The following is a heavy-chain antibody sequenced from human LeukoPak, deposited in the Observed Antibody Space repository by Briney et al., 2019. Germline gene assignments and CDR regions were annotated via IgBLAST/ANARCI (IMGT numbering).Heavy chain of an antibody. V-gene: IGHV3-23*01. CDR2: ISGSGGST. CDR1: GFTFSSYA. CDR3: ARDLGVYCSSTSCPYYFDY. D-gene: IGHD2-2*01. J-gene: IGHJ4*02. Sequence: GGSLRLSCAVSGFTFSSYAMSWVRQAPGKGLEGVSAISGSGGSTYYADSVEGRFTISRDNSKNTLYLQMNSLRPEDTAVYYCARDLGVYCSSTSCPYYFDYWGQGTLVTVSS.